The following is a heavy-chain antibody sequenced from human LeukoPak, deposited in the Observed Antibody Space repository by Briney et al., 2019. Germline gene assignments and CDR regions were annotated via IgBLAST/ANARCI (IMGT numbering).Heavy chain of an antibody. CDR3: ARDRYDSGGYYKD. CDR2: IIPIFGTA. D-gene: IGHD3-22*01. CDR1: GGTFSSYA. V-gene: IGHV1-69*05. Sequence: GASVKVSCKASGGTFSSYAISWVRQAPGQGLEWMGRIIPIFGTANYAQKFQGRVTITTDESTSTAYMELSSLRSEDTAVYYCARDRYDSGGYYKDWGQGTLVTVSS. J-gene: IGHJ4*02.